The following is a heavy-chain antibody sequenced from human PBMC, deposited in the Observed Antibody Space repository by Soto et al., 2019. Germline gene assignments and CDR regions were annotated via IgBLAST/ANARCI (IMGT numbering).Heavy chain of an antibody. CDR2: MSIGGEKT. CDR3: ARWNGYGDL. V-gene: IGHV3-23*01. Sequence: EVHVFESGGGLVQPGGSLRLSCAASGFSFSDYSMAWVRQTPEKGLEWVSGMSIGGEKTFYIDSGKGRFIVSRDSSRDTVYFQMNRLRVEDTAVYYCARWNGYGDLWGQGTLVTVSS. J-gene: IGHJ4*02. D-gene: IGHD1-1*01. CDR1: GFSFSDYS.